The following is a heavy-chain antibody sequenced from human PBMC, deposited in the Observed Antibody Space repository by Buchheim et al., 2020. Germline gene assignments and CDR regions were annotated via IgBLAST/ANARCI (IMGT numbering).Heavy chain of an antibody. CDR1: GFTFSSYG. CDR3: AKDHGSGSCDY. D-gene: IGHD3-10*01. J-gene: IGHJ4*02. Sequence: QVQLVESGGGVVQPGRSLRLSCAASGFTFSSYGMHWVRQAPGKGLEWVAVISHDGSNKYYADSVKGRFTISRDNSKNTLYLQMNSLRAEDTAVYYCAKDHGSGSCDYWGQGTL. CDR2: ISHDGSNK. V-gene: IGHV3-30*18.